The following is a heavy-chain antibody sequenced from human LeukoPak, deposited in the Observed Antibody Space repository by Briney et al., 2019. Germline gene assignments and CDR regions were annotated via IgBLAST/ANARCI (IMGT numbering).Heavy chain of an antibody. D-gene: IGHD3-10*01. CDR2: ISGSGGST. Sequence: GGSLRLSCAASGFTFSSYAMSWVRQAPGKGLEWVSAISGSGGSTYYADSVKGRFTISRDNSKNTLYLQMNSPRAEDTAVYYCAKGGVLLWFGESHYMDVWGKGTTVTVSS. CDR3: AKGGVLLWFGESHYMDV. J-gene: IGHJ6*03. V-gene: IGHV3-23*01. CDR1: GFTFSSYA.